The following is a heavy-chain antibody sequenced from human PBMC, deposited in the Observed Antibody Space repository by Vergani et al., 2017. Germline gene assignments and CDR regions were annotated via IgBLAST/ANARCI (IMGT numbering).Heavy chain of an antibody. Sequence: VQLLESGGGLVQPGGSLRLTCAASEFTFSSYGMHWVRQAPGKGLEWVAVIWYDGSNKYYADSVKGRFTISRDNSKNTLYLQMNSLRAEDTAVYYCARDRAYYDFWSGYFPPDYWGQGTLVTVSS. CDR3: ARDRAYYDFWSGYFPPDY. CDR2: IWYDGSNK. D-gene: IGHD3-3*01. V-gene: IGHV3-33*08. CDR1: EFTFSSYG. J-gene: IGHJ4*02.